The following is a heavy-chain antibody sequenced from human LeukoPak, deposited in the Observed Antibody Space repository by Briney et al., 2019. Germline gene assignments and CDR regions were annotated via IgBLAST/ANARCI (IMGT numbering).Heavy chain of an antibody. CDR2: ISSDGSYE. V-gene: IGHV3-30*01. CDR3: ARDSTYYYGSESSGPHYFDK. D-gene: IGHD3-10*01. J-gene: IGHJ4*02. CDR1: GFTFSSYA. Sequence: PGGSLRLSCAASGFTFSSYAMHWVRQAPGKGLEWVSIISSDGSYEYYAGSVKGRFTISRDSSKNTLYLQLNSLRVEDTAVYYCARDSTYYYGSESSGPHYFDKWGQGTLVTVSS.